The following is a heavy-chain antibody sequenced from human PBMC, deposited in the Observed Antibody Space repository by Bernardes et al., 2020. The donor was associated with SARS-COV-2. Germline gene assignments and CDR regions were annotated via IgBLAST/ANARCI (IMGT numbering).Heavy chain of an antibody. J-gene: IGHJ6*02. CDR1: GYTFTSYD. CDR2: ISAYNGNT. CDR3: ARDKLVLELGVYYYYGMDV. Sequence: ASVKVSCKASGYTFTSYDISWVRQAPGQGLEWMGWISAYNGNTNYAQKLQGRVTMTTDTSTSTAYMELRSLRSDDTAVYYCARDKLVLELGVYYYYGMDVWGQGTTVTVSS. D-gene: IGHD2-8*02. V-gene: IGHV1-18*01.